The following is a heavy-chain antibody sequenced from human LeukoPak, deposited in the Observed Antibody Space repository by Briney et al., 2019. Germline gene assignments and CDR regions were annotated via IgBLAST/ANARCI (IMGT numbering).Heavy chain of an antibody. CDR3: ARIMTTVTTSDY. CDR2: ISYDGSNK. J-gene: IGHJ4*02. D-gene: IGHD4-11*01. CDR1: GFTFSSYA. V-gene: IGHV3-30*04. Sequence: PGRSLRLSCAASGFTFSSYAMHWVRQAPGKGLEWVAVISYDGSNKYYADSVKGRFTISRDNSKNTLYLQMNSLRAEDTAVYYCARIMTTVTTSDYWGQGTLVTVSS.